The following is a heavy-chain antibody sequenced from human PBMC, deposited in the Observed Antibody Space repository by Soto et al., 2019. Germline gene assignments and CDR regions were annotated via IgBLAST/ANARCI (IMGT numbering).Heavy chain of an antibody. CDR1: GYTFTSYA. V-gene: IGHV1-3*01. Sequence: ASVKVSCKASGYTFTSYAMHWVRQAPGQRLEWKGWIKAGNGNTKYSQKFQGRVTITRDTSASTAYMELSSLRFEDTAVYYCARSSSSWYWYFDLWGRGTLVTVSS. CDR3: ARSSSSWYWYFDL. J-gene: IGHJ2*01. D-gene: IGHD6-13*01. CDR2: IKAGNGNT.